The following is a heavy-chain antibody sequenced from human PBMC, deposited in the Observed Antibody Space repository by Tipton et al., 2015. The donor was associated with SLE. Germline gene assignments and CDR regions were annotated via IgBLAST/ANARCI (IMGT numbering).Heavy chain of an antibody. CDR3: ARVDMYYYDSSGSPGSAFDI. J-gene: IGHJ3*02. CDR1: GYTFISYY. CDR2: ISPAVDVT. V-gene: IGHV1-46*01. D-gene: IGHD3-22*01. Sequence: QSGPEVKKPGASVKVSCQASGYTFISYYMHWVRQAPGQGLEWMGVISPAVDVTSYAQKFQGRVTMTSDTSTSTVYMELTSLRSDDTAVYYCARVDMYYYDSSGSPGSAFDIWGPGTMVTVSS.